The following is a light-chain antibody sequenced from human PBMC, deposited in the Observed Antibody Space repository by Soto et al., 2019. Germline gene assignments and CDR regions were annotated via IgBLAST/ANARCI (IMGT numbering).Light chain of an antibody. CDR2: DVG. CDR3: GSYASSYTRV. V-gene: IGLV2-11*01. J-gene: IGLJ1*01. Sequence: HSSLSHPRSMSESPGPSVTICCTGTSSDVGGYNYVSWYQQHPGKAPKLMIYDVGKRPSGVPDRFSGSKSDNTASLTISGLQAEDEADYYCGSYASSYTRVFGTGTKVNVL. CDR1: SSDVGGYNY.